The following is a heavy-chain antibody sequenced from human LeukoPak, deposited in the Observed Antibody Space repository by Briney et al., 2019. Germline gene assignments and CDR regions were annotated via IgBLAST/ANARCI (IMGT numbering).Heavy chain of an antibody. CDR1: GFXFSSQG. CDR3: AKAPYSSSWNLYFDY. V-gene: IGHV3-33*06. Sequence: PGRSLRLSCAASGFXFSSQGIHWVRQAPGKGLEWVAVIWDDGSNKYYADSAKGRFTISRDNSKNTVYLQMNSLRAEDTAVYYCAKAPYSSSWNLYFDYWGQGTLVTVSS. D-gene: IGHD6-13*01. J-gene: IGHJ4*02. CDR2: IWDDGSNK.